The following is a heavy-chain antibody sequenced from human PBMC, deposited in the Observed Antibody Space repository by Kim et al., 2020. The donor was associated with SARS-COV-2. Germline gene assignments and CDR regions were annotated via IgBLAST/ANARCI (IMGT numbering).Heavy chain of an antibody. V-gene: IGHV3-30*18. CDR1: GFTFSSYG. CDR3: AKEMRVRWYDATPGESFDY. Sequence: GGSLRLSCAASGFTFSSYGMHWVRQAPGKGLEWVAVISYDGSNKYYADSVKGRFTISRDNSKNTLYLQMNSLRAEDTAVYYCAKEMRVRWYDATPGESFDYWGQGTLVTVSS. D-gene: IGHD6-13*01. CDR2: ISYDGSNK. J-gene: IGHJ4*02.